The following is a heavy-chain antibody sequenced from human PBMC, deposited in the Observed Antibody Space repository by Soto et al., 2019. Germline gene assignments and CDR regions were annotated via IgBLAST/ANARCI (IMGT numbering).Heavy chain of an antibody. J-gene: IGHJ6*02. D-gene: IGHD4-4*01. CDR1: GYSFTSYW. Sequence: GESLKISCKGSGYSFTSYWIGWVRQMPGKGLEWMGIIYPGDSDTRYSPSFQGQVTISADKSISTAYLQWSSLKASDTAMYYCARDMTTVTTYYYYGMDVWGQGTTVTVSS. V-gene: IGHV5-51*01. CDR3: ARDMTTVTTYYYYGMDV. CDR2: IYPGDSDT.